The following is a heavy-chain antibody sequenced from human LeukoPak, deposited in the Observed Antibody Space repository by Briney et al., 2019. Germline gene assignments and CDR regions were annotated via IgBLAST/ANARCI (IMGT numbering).Heavy chain of an antibody. V-gene: IGHV3-53*01. J-gene: IGHJ6*03. CDR3: ARVGSGRYYYYYYYVDV. CDR2: IYKNAIT. Sequence: ETLSLTCTVSGGSISSYYMTWVRQAPGKGLEWVSVIYKNAITYYADTVKGRFTISRDNSKNTLYLQMNSLRADDTAVYYCARVGSGRYYYYYYYVDVWGKGTTVTVSS. D-gene: IGHD3-10*01. CDR1: GGSISSYY.